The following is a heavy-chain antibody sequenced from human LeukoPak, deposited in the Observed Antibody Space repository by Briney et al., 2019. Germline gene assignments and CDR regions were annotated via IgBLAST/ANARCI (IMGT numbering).Heavy chain of an antibody. CDR1: GYTFTSYG. D-gene: IGHD2-2*01. CDR2: ISVFNGNT. Sequence: GASVKVSCKAFGYTFTSYGITWVRQAPGQGLEWMGWISVFNGNTKESQKFQDRVIMTADTSTGTAYMELRSLRSDDTAVYYCATGVICATTTCPGYRNYYFFMDVWGEGTAVTVSS. V-gene: IGHV1-18*01. J-gene: IGHJ6*03. CDR3: ATGVICATTTCPGYRNYYFFMDV.